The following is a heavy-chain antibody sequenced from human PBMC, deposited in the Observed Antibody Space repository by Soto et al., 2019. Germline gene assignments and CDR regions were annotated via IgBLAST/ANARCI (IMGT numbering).Heavy chain of an antibody. J-gene: IGHJ4*02. D-gene: IGHD1-26*01. CDR2: IIPISGAA. Sequence: GASVQVSCKASGGTFSNYVVNWVRQAPGQGLEWMGRIIPISGAANYAQKFQGRVTITADKSTSTSYMELSSLRSDDTAVYYCARGYSGSTGVDYWGQGTLVTVSS. V-gene: IGHV1-69*06. CDR3: ARGYSGSTGVDY. CDR1: GGTFSNYV.